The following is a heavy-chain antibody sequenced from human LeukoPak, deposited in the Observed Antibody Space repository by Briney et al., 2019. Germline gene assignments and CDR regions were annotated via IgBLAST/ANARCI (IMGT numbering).Heavy chain of an antibody. Sequence: GASVKVSCKVSGYTLTELSMHWVRQAPGKGLEWMGGFDPEDGETIYAQKFQGRVTMTEDTSTDTAYMELSSLRSEDTAVYYCATRLSRVVEYDYWGQGTLVTVSS. CDR2: FDPEDGET. V-gene: IGHV1-24*01. CDR3: ATRLSRVVEYDY. D-gene: IGHD2-15*01. CDR1: GYTLTELS. J-gene: IGHJ4*02.